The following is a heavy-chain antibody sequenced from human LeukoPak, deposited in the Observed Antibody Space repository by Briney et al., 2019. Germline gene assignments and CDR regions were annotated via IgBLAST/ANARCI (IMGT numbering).Heavy chain of an antibody. V-gene: IGHV3-30*18. CDR1: GFTFSSYG. J-gene: IGHJ4*02. Sequence: GGSLRLSCAASGFTFSSYGMHWVRQAPGKGLEWVAVISYDGSNKYYADSVKGRFTISRDNSKNTLYLQMNSLRAEDTAVYYCAKAKGPKARSYYDSSGYSGDYWGQGTLVTVSS. CDR2: ISYDGSNK. D-gene: IGHD3-22*01. CDR3: AKAKGPKARSYYDSSGYSGDY.